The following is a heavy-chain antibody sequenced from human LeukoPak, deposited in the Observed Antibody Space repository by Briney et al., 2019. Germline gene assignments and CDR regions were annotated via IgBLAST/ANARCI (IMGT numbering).Heavy chain of an antibody. J-gene: IGHJ4*02. V-gene: IGHV1-18*01. D-gene: IGHD3-10*01. CDR3: ARDRFGELLRYHITVTQIDY. Sequence: ASVKVSCNASGYTFTSYGISWVRQAPGQGLEWMGWISAYNGNTNYAQKLQGRVTMTTDTSTSTAYMELRSLRSDDTAVYYCARDRFGELLRYHITVTQIDYWGQGTLVTVSS. CDR1: GYTFTSYG. CDR2: ISAYNGNT.